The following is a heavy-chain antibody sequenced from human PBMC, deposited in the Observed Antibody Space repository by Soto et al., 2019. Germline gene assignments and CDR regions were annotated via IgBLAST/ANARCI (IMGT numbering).Heavy chain of an antibody. V-gene: IGHV4-61*01. CDR3: ARVCSSTSCYRNYYYYGMDV. Sequence: PSETLSLTRTVSGGSVSSGRYYWSWIRQPPAKGLEWIGYIYYSGSTNYNPSLKSRVTISVDTSKNQFSLKLSSVTAADTAVYYCARVCSSTSCYRNYYYYGMDVWGQGTTVTSP. D-gene: IGHD2-2*01. CDR2: IYYSGST. CDR1: GGSVSSGRYY. J-gene: IGHJ6*02.